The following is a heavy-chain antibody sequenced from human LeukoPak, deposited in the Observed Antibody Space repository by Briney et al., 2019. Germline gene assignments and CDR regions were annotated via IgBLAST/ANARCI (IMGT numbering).Heavy chain of an antibody. CDR3: VRSFHPGGWFDP. J-gene: IGHJ5*02. CDR2: ISSSSSYI. Sequence: GGSLRLSCAASGFTFSSYSMNWVRQAPGKGLEWVPSISSSSSYIYYADSVKGRFTIARDNAKDSLFLQMNSLTVEDTAMYYCVRSFHPGGWFDPWGQGTLVTVSS. CDR1: GFTFSSYS. D-gene: IGHD3-10*01. V-gene: IGHV3-21*01.